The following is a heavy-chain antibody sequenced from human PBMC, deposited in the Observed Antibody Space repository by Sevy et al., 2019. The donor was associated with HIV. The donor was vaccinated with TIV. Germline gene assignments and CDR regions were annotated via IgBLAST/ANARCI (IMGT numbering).Heavy chain of an antibody. V-gene: IGHV3-30*18. CDR1: GFTFSSYG. J-gene: IGHJ6*02. CDR3: AKGRRVYAIVGIRMDV. D-gene: IGHD2-8*01. Sequence: GGSLRLSCAASGFTFSSYGMHWVRQAPGKGLEWVAVISYDGSNKYYADSVKGRFTISRDNSKNTRYLQMNSLRAEDTAVYYCAKGRRVYAIVGIRMDVWGQGTTVTVSS. CDR2: ISYDGSNK.